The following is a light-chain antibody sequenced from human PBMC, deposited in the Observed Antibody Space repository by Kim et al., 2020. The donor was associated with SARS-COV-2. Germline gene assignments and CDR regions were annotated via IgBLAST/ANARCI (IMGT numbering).Light chain of an antibody. CDR2: GKN. CDR3: NSRDSTDNVV. J-gene: IGLJ2*01. CDR1: SLRSYY. V-gene: IGLV3-19*01. Sequence: SSELTQDPAVSVALGQTVRITCQGDSLRSYYATWYQQKPGQAPILVIYGKNNRLSGIPDRFSGSSSGNTASLTITGTQAGDEADYYCNSRDSTDNVVFAG.